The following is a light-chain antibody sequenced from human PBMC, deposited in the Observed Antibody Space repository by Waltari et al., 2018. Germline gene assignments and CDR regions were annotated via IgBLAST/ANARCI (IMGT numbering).Light chain of an antibody. V-gene: IGLV7-46*01. Sequence: QAVVTQEPSLTVSPGGTVTLTCGSSTGAVTSGHYPYWFQQKSGQAPRTLISDTSNNHSWKPARFSGSLLGGKAALTLSGAQPEDEADYYCLLSYSGARVFGGGTKLTVL. CDR1: TGAVTSGHY. J-gene: IGLJ2*01. CDR3: LLSYSGARV. CDR2: DTS.